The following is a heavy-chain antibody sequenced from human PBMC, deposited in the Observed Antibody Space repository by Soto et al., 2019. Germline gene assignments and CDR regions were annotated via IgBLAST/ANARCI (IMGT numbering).Heavy chain of an antibody. CDR1: GYTFTSYG. V-gene: IGHV1-18*01. CDR3: ATLAGSYGSGSPYAFDI. CDR2: INAYSGNT. D-gene: IGHD3-10*01. J-gene: IGHJ3*02. Sequence: ASVKVSCKASGYTFTSYGISWVRQAPGQGLEWMGIINAYSGNTSYAQKFQGRVTMTRDTSTSTVYMELSSLRSEDTAVYYCATLAGSYGSGSPYAFDIWGQGTMVTVSS.